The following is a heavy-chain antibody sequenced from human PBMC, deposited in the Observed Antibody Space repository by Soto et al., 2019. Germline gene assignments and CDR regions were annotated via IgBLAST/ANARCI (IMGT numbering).Heavy chain of an antibody. D-gene: IGHD3-22*01. CDR2: IGTAGDT. Sequence: GGSLRLSCAASGFTFSSYDMHWVRQATGKGLEWVSAIGTAGDTYYPGSVKGRFTISRENAKNSLYLQMNSLRAEDTAVYYCARDDSSGQPHDPLGKGTLVTV. CDR1: GFTFSSYD. V-gene: IGHV3-13*01. CDR3: ARDDSSGQPHDP. J-gene: IGHJ5*02.